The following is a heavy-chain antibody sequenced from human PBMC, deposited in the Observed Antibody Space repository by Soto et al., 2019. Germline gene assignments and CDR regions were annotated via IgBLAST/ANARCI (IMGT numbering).Heavy chain of an antibody. J-gene: IGHJ4*02. CDR3: ARGSGRIRSAYCFDY. V-gene: IGHV1-3*01. CDR2: INAGSGNT. CDR1: GYTSTNYG. Sequence: GASVKVSCKASGYTSTNYGMHWVRQAPGQRLEWMGWINAGSGNTKYSQKFQGRITITRDTSASTVYMELSSLRSEDTAVYYCARGSGRIRSAYCFDYWGQGTLVTVSS. D-gene: IGHD2-15*01.